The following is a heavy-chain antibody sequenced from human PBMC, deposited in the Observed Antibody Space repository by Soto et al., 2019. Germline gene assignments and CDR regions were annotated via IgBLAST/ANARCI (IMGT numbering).Heavy chain of an antibody. CDR3: ARDQRGGGPNWFDP. CDR1: GFTFSSYS. CDR2: ISSSSSYI. J-gene: IGHJ5*02. Sequence: GGSLRLSCAASGFTFSSYSMNWVRQAPGKGLEWVSSISSSSSYIYYADSVKGRFTISRDNAKNSLYLQMNSLRAEDTAVYYCARDQRGGGPNWFDPWGQGTLVTVSS. D-gene: IGHD2-15*01. V-gene: IGHV3-21*01.